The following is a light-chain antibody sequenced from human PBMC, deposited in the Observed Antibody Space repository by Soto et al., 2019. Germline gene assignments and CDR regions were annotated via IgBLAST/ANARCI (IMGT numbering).Light chain of an antibody. Sequence: EIVLTQSPGTLSLSPGERATLSCRASQSISSSYLAIAWYQQKPGQPPRLLIYGASSMATGIPDRFSGSGSATDFTLTISRLETEDFAVYYCQQHDTSPLTYGQGTRVEIK. V-gene: IGKV3-20*01. CDR1: QSISSSY. CDR2: GAS. J-gene: IGKJ1*01. CDR3: QQHDTSPLT.